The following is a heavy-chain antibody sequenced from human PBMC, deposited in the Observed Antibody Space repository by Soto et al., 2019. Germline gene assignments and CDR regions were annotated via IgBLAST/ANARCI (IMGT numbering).Heavy chain of an antibody. CDR3: AKDFYDSSGCFDY. V-gene: IGHV3-23*01. D-gene: IGHD3-22*01. CDR2: ISGSGGST. Sequence: PGVYLRLSSAASGFTFSTFPMSWIRQAPGKGVEWVSAISGSGGSTYYADSVKGRFTISRDNSKNTLYLQMNSLRAEDTAVYYCAKDFYDSSGCFDYWGQGT. CDR1: GFTFSTFP. J-gene: IGHJ4*02.